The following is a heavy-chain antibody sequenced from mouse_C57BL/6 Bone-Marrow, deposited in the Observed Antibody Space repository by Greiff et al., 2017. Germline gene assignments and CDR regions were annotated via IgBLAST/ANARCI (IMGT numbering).Heavy chain of an antibody. V-gene: IGHV14-2*01. D-gene: IGHD2-1*01. Sequence: EVKLQQSGAELVKPGASVKLSCTASGFNIKDYYMHWVKQRTEQGLEWIGRIDPEDGETKYDPKFQGKATITADTSSNAAYLQLSSLTSEDTAVYYCARGGYGNFYWGQGTTLTVSS. CDR1: GFNIKDYY. J-gene: IGHJ2*01. CDR3: ARGGYGNFY. CDR2: IDPEDGET.